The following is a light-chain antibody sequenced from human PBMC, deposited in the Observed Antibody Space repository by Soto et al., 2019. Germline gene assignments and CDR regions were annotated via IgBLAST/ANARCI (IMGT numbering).Light chain of an antibody. V-gene: IGKV1-39*01. CDR1: QSISNY. Sequence: DIQLTQSPSSLSASVGDRVTITCRASQSISNYLNWYQQKPGKAPNLLIYAASSLQSGVPLRFSGSESGTDFTLTITSLQIEDFATYYFQQTFSAPLTFGGGTKVHIK. J-gene: IGKJ4*01. CDR3: QQTFSAPLT. CDR2: AAS.